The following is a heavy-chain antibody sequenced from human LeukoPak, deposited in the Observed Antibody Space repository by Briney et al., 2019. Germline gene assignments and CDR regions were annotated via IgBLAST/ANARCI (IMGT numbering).Heavy chain of an antibody. CDR1: GFTFSDYY. CDR2: ISSSGSTI. CDR3: ARGDSSGWYRWEGHGYYYMDV. J-gene: IGHJ6*03. D-gene: IGHD6-19*01. V-gene: IGHV3-11*04. Sequence: GGSLRLSCAASGFTFSDYYMSWIRQAPGKGLEWVSYISSSGSTIYYADSVRGRFTISRDNAKNSLYLQMNSLRAEDTAVYYCARGDSSGWYRWEGHGYYYMDVWGKGTTVTVSS.